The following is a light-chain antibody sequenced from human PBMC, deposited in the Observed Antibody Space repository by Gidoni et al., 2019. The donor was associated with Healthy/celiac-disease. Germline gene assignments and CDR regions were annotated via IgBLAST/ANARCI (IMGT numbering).Light chain of an antibody. CDR2: DAS. V-gene: IGKV3-11*01. J-gene: IGKJ4*01. Sequence: EIVLTQSPAPLSLSPGERATLSCRASQSVSSYLAWYQQKPGQAPRLLIYDASNRATGIPARFSGSGSGTDFTLTISSLEPEDFAVYYCQQRSNWPPGVTLTFGGGTKVEIK. CDR1: QSVSSY. CDR3: QQRSNWPPGVTLT.